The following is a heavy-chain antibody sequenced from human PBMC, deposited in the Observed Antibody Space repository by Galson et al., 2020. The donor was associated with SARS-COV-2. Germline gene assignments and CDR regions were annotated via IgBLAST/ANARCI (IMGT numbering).Heavy chain of an antibody. CDR2: VYPGDSDT. CDR1: GYKFTTSW. V-gene: IGHV5-51*01. J-gene: IGHJ4*02. D-gene: IGHD2-21*02. CDR3: GRHLRGGNPMTAMIEY. Sequence: GESLKISCKASGYKFTTSWIGWVRQRPGKGLEWMGIVYPGDSDTEYNPSFQGLVTISADTSTSTTHLQWNSLQASDSAIYYCGRHLRGGNPMTAMIEYWGQGTLVTVSS.